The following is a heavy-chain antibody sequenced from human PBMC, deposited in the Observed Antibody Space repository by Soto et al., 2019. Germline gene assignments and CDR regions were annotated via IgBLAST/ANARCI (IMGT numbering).Heavy chain of an antibody. CDR2: ISGSGGST. Sequence: GGSLRLSCAASGFTFSSYAMSWVRQAPGKGLEWVSAISGSGGSTYYADSVKGRFTISRDNSKNTLYLQMNSLRAEDTAVYYCAKDRTKRVATSPGGYYWGQGTLVTVSS. CDR3: AKDRTKRVATSPGGYY. CDR1: GFTFSSYA. D-gene: IGHD5-12*01. J-gene: IGHJ4*02. V-gene: IGHV3-23*01.